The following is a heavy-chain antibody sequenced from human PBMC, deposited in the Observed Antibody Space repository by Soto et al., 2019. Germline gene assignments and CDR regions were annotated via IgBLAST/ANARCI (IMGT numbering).Heavy chain of an antibody. V-gene: IGHV1-3*05. J-gene: IGHJ6*02. Sequence: QVQVVQSGAEEKKPGASVKVSCRASGYTFTNYAIHWVCQAPGQRLEWMGWISPGNGNTKYSQKFQGRVTITGDTSASTAYRELSRLRSEDTAVYYWAGRVDGMDVWGQGTTVTVSS. CDR1: GYTFTNYA. CDR2: ISPGNGNT. CDR3: AGRVDGMDV. D-gene: IGHD1-26*01.